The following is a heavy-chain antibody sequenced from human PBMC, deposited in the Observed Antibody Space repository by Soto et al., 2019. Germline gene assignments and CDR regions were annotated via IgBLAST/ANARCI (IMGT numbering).Heavy chain of an antibody. Sequence: QVQLVESGGGVVQPGRSLRLSCAASGFNFNRFGMHWVRQIAGKGPEWLAVIWFDGSKTYYADSVKGRFTISRDNSNNPLYLEMDSRRGDDTALYYCVIGGANFFDSWGQGTLVTVSS. V-gene: IGHV3-33*01. CDR1: GFNFNRFG. CDR3: VIGGANFFDS. J-gene: IGHJ4*02. CDR2: IWFDGSKT.